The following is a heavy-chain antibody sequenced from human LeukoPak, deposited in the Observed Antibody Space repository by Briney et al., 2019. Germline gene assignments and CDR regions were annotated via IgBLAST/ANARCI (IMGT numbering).Heavy chain of an antibody. CDR1: GFTFSNYW. D-gene: IGHD2-2*01. CDR3: ARALDSSSSRYQAFEE. V-gene: IGHV3-7*01. J-gene: IGHJ4*02. CDR2: IKQDESEK. Sequence: GGSLSLSCSASGFTFSNYWMSWVRQAPGKGLEWVANIKQDESEKYYVDSVKGRFTISRDNAKSSLYLQMNSLRAEDTAVYYCARALDSSSSRYQAFEEWGQGALVTVSS.